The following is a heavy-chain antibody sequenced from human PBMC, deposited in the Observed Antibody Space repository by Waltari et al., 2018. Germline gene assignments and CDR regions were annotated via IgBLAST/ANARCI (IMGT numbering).Heavy chain of an antibody. CDR3: ARGAEVGLTGATNY. Sequence: QVQLVQSGAEVKRPGASVKVSCKASGYIFTVYYVHWVRQAPGQGLEWIGCINPKSGGTHYAQKFQGAINMTRDTSINTAFLELTSLRPGDTGLYFCARGAEVGLTGATNYWGQGTLVTVSS. CDR1: GYIFTVYY. D-gene: IGHD1-7*01. CDR2: INPKSGGT. J-gene: IGHJ4*02. V-gene: IGHV1-2*02.